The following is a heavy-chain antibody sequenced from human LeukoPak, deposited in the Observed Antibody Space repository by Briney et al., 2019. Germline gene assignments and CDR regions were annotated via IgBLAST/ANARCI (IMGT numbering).Heavy chain of an antibody. CDR2: INSDGSWT. J-gene: IGHJ4*02. CDR3: VSFYETY. V-gene: IGHV3-74*01. Sequence: GGSLRLSCAASGFTFSSYAMNWVRQAPGKGLVWVSHINSDGSWTSYADSVKGRFTISKDNAKNTVYLQMNSLRAEDTAVYYCVSFYETYWGRGTLVTVSS. CDR1: GFTFSSYA. D-gene: IGHD2/OR15-2a*01.